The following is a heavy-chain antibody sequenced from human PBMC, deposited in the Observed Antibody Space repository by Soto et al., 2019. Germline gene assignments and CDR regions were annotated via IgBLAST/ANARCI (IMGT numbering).Heavy chain of an antibody. D-gene: IGHD6-13*01. Sequence: PGESLKISCKGSGYSFTSYWIGWVRQMPGKGLEWMGIIYPGDSDTRYSPSFQGQVTISADKSISTAYLQWSSLKASDTAMYYCARPAGTAAAGSILGYWGQGTLVTVSS. CDR2: IYPGDSDT. CDR3: ARPAGTAAAGSILGY. J-gene: IGHJ4*02. CDR1: GYSFTSYW. V-gene: IGHV5-51*01.